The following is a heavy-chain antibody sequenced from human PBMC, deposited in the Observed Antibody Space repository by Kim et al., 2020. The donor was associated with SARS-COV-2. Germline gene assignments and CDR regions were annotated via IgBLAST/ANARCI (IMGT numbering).Heavy chain of an antibody. Sequence: ASVKVSCKASGYTFTGYYMHWVRQAPGQGLEWMGWINPNSGGTNYAQKSQGWVTMTRDTSISTAYMELSRLRSDDTAVYYCARAYYDYVWGSYRYKPGGLNFDYWGQGALVTVSS. J-gene: IGHJ4*02. CDR2: INPNSGGT. CDR3: ARAYYDYVWGSYRYKPGGLNFDY. V-gene: IGHV1-2*04. D-gene: IGHD3-16*02. CDR1: GYTFTGYY.